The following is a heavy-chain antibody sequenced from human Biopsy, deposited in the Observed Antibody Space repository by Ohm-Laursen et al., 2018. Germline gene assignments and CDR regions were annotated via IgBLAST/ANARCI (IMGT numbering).Heavy chain of an antibody. CDR3: VREPKTGTAEAWYFDL. Sequence: PSDTLSLTCSVSGASVKTSGYFWAWLRQRPGKGLEWIGNISYNERTHYNPSLTSRLAISFDTSNNRISLQLRSVSVADSAVYYCVREPKTGTAEAWYFDLWGRGSPVTVPS. D-gene: IGHD3-9*01. V-gene: IGHV4-31*03. CDR1: GASVKTSGYF. J-gene: IGHJ2*01. CDR2: ISYNERT.